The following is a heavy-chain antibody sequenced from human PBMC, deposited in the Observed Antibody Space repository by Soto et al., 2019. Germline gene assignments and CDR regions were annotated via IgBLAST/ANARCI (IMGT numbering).Heavy chain of an antibody. V-gene: IGHV4-59*01. Sequence: SETLSLTCTVSGGSISRYYWSSIRQPPGKGLEWIGYIYYSGSTNYTPSLKSRVTISVDTSKNQFSLKLSSVTAADTAVYYCARAGEFLEWLLSSDYYGMDVWGKGTTVTVSS. CDR2: IYYSGST. J-gene: IGHJ6*04. CDR3: ARAGEFLEWLLSSDYYGMDV. CDR1: GGSISRYY. D-gene: IGHD3-3*01.